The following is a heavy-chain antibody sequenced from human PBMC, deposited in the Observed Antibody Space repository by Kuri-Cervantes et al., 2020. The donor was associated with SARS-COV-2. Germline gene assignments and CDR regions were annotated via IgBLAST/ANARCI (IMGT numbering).Heavy chain of an antibody. CDR2: INPDGSYT. J-gene: IGHJ4*02. CDR3: ARATTVDDY. CDR1: GFTFSGHW. D-gene: IGHD4-17*01. Sequence: GESLKISCAASGFTFSGHWIHWVRQAPGKGLVWVSRINPDGSYTNNADSVKGRFTLSRDNAKNMLFLQMNSLRAEDTAVYYCARATTVDDYWGQGTLVTVSS. V-gene: IGHV3-74*01.